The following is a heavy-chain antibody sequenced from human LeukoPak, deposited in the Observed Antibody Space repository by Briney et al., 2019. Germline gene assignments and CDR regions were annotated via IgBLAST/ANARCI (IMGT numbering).Heavy chain of an antibody. D-gene: IGHD3-22*01. CDR1: GYTFTAYY. J-gene: IGHJ2*01. Sequence: ASVKVSCKASGYTFTAYYLHWVRQAPGQGLEWMGWINPDNGGTNYLEKFQGRVTMTRDTSTRTVYMELSRLTSDDTAVYYCARDYGLHSSGHGPFDLWGRGTLVIVSS. V-gene: IGHV1-2*02. CDR3: ARDYGLHSSGHGPFDL. CDR2: INPDNGGT.